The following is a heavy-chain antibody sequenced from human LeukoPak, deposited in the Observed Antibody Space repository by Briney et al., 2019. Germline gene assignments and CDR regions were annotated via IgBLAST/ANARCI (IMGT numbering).Heavy chain of an antibody. Sequence: ASVKVSCKASGGTFSSYAISWVRQAPGQGLEWMGGIIPIFGTANYAQKFQGRVTITTDESTSTAYMELSSLRSEDTAVYYCARDTGMTTVTLFDHWGQGTPVTVSS. D-gene: IGHD4-17*01. CDR2: IIPIFGTA. CDR1: GGTFSSYA. V-gene: IGHV1-69*05. J-gene: IGHJ4*02. CDR3: ARDTGMTTVTLFDH.